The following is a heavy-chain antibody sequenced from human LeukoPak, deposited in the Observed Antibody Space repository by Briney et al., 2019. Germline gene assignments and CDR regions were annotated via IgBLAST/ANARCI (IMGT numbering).Heavy chain of an antibody. J-gene: IGHJ3*02. CDR2: ISSSSSYI. Sequence: PGGSLRLSCAASGFTFSSYSMNWVRQAPGHGLEWVSSISSSSSYIYYADSVKGRFTISRDNAKNSLDLQMNSLRAEDTAGYYCARVSYISVAGTNAFDIWGQGTMATVSS. V-gene: IGHV3-21*01. CDR3: ARVSYISVAGTNAFDI. D-gene: IGHD6-19*01. CDR1: GFTFSSYS.